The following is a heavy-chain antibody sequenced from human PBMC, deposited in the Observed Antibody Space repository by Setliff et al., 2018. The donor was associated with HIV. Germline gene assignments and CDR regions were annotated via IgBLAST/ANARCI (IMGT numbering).Heavy chain of an antibody. D-gene: IGHD6-6*01. CDR1: GFNFSNSA. CDR3: SINSPLSS. Sequence: PGGSLRLSCVASGFNFSNSAMSWVRHAAGKGLEWVSTIGAVGTPTHYAESVKGRFTISKDNSKDTLYLQMNSLKIEDTALYFCSINSPLSSWGQGTLVTVSS. J-gene: IGHJ4*02. CDR2: IGAVGTPT. V-gene: IGHV3-23*01.